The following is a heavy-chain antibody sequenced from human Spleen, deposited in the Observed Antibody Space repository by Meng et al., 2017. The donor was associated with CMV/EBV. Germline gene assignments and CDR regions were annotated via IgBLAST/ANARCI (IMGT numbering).Heavy chain of an antibody. D-gene: IGHD3-3*01. Sequence: YTFTGHYLHWVRQAPGQGLEWMGWIYPASGGTKYAQKFQGRVTMTRNTSISTAYMELSSLRSEDTAVYYCARAGGRVFGVVVYWFDPWGQGTLVTVSS. J-gene: IGHJ5*02. V-gene: IGHV1-2*02. CDR3: ARAGGRVFGVVVYWFDP. CDR2: IYPASGGT. CDR1: YTFTGHY.